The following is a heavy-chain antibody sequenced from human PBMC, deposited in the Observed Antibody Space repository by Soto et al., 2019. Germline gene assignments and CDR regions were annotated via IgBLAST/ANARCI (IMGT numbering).Heavy chain of an antibody. CDR1: GFAFRSYG. D-gene: IGHD3-16*01. CDR3: VRVGRLGGY. Sequence: GGSLRLSCVASGFAFRSYGMNWVRQAPGKGLEWVSSISTSSSAIYYTDSVKGRFTISRDNARNSLYLQMKSLRVEDTAVYYCVRVGRLGGYWGQGALVTVSS. V-gene: IGHV3-21*04. CDR2: ISTSSSAI. J-gene: IGHJ4*02.